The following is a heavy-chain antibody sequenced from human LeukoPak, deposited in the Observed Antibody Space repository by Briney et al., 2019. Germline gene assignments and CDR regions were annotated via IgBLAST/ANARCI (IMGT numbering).Heavy chain of an antibody. Sequence: GESLKISCKGSGYSFTSYWIGWVRQMPGKGLEWMGIIYPGDSDTRYSPSFQGQVTISADKSIRTAYLQWGSLKASDTAMYYCARSQGYCSGGSCLQGDWFGPWGQGTLVTVSS. CDR3: ARSQGYCSGGSCLQGDWFGP. CDR1: GYSFTSYW. J-gene: IGHJ5*02. CDR2: IYPGDSDT. V-gene: IGHV5-51*01. D-gene: IGHD2-15*01.